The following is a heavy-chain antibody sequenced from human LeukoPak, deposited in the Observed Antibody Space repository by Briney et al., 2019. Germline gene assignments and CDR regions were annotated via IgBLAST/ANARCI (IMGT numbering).Heavy chain of an antibody. CDR3: ARVIRHFDY. Sequence: GRSLRLSCAACGFTFSSYGMHWVRQAPGKGLEWVAVIWYDGSNKYYADSVKGRFTISRDNAKNTLYLQMNSLRAEDTAVYYCARVIRHFDYWGQGTPVTVSS. D-gene: IGHD3-16*01. J-gene: IGHJ4*02. CDR1: GFTFSSYG. V-gene: IGHV3-33*01. CDR2: IWYDGSNK.